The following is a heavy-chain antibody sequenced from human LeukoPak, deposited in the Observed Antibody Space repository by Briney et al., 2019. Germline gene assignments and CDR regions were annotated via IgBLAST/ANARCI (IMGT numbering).Heavy chain of an antibody. CDR2: IYYSGST. CDR1: GGSISSGGYY. Sequence: SQTLSLTCTVSGGSISSGGYYWSWIRQHPGKGLEWIGYIYYSGSTYYNQSLKSRVTISVDTSENQFSLKLSSVTAADTAVYYCARDPWKGYCSGGSCYGGAFDIWGQGTMVTVSS. V-gene: IGHV4-31*03. CDR3: ARDPWKGYCSGGSCYGGAFDI. J-gene: IGHJ3*02. D-gene: IGHD2-15*01.